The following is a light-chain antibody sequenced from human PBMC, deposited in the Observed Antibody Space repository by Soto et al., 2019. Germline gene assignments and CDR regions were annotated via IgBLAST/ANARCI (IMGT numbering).Light chain of an antibody. J-gene: IGLJ2*01. CDR1: SGHSSYA. CDR2: LNSDGSH. CDR3: QTGGTGGV. Sequence: QSVLTQSPSASASLGASVKLTCTLSSGHSSYAIAWHQQQPEKGPRYLMKLNSDGSHSKGDGIPDRFSGSSSGAERYLTISRLQSEDEADYYCQTGGTGGVFGGGTKLTVL. V-gene: IGLV4-69*01.